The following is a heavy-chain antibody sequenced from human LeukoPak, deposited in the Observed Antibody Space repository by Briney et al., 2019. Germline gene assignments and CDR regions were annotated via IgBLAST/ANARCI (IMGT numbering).Heavy chain of an antibody. V-gene: IGHV4-59*01. CDR2: IHYTGST. Sequence: PSETLSLTCTVSGGSINSYYWSWIRQPPGKGLECIGYIHYTGSTNYNPSLKSRVTISVDTSKNQFSLKLSSVTAADTAVYYCARHYGDYGNAYYFDYWGQGTLVTVSS. D-gene: IGHD4-17*01. CDR3: ARHYGDYGNAYYFDY. J-gene: IGHJ4*02. CDR1: GGSINSYY.